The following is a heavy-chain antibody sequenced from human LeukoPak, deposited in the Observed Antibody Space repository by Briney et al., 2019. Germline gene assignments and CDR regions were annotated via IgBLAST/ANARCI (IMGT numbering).Heavy chain of an antibody. CDR1: GYTFTTYE. Sequence: ASVKVSCKASGYTFTTYEVNWVRQATGQGLEWMGWMNPNSGDTGYAQKFQGRVTMTRNTSISTAYMELSSLKSEGTAVYYCARVKGSSWPDSWGQGTQVTVSS. J-gene: IGHJ4*02. D-gene: IGHD6-13*01. V-gene: IGHV1-8*01. CDR3: ARVKGSSWPDS. CDR2: MNPNSGDT.